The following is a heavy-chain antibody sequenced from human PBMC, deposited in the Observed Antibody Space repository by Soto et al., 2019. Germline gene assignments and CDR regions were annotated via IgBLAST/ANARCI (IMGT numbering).Heavy chain of an antibody. CDR3: ARGTAYYDILTGYSRYYYGMDV. D-gene: IGHD3-9*01. J-gene: IGHJ6*02. Sequence: SETLSLTCTVSGGSISSYYWSWIRQPPGKGLEWIGYIYYSGSTNYNPSLKSRVTISVDTSKNQFSLKLSSVTAADTAVYYCARGTAYYDILTGYSRYYYGMDVWGQGTTVTVSS. CDR1: GGSISSYY. V-gene: IGHV4-59*01. CDR2: IYYSGST.